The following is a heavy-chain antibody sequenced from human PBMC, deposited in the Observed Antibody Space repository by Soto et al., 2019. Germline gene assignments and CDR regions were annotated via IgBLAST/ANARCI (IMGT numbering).Heavy chain of an antibody. D-gene: IGHD3-10*01. CDR2: ITPNTGDT. J-gene: IGHJ5*01. CDR3: ARKSLYGSGSSFDL. V-gene: IGHV1-2*02. Sequence: QVQLVQSGAEVKKPGASVRVSCKASGYTFTDYYMHWVRQAPGQGLEWMAWITPNTGDTKYDQKLQGRFTVTRDTANRILDMELSSLRSYDTASYYCARKSLYGSGSSFDLWGQGTLVTVSS. CDR1: GYTFTDYY.